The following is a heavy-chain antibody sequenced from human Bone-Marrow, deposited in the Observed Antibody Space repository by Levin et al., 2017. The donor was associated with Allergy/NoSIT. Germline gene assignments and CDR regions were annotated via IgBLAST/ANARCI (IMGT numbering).Heavy chain of an antibody. CDR1: GGSVSSHDYY. Sequence: SCTVSGGSVSSHDYYWGWIRQPPGKGLEWIASIYYSGSTYYNPSLKSRVTMSLRTSMNQFSLRLDSVTAADTAVYYCARSFSGGVPRLLGDVWGQGTTVTVSS. J-gene: IGHJ6*02. V-gene: IGHV4-39*01. D-gene: IGHD3-3*01. CDR3: ARSFSGGVPRLLGDV. CDR2: IYYSGST.